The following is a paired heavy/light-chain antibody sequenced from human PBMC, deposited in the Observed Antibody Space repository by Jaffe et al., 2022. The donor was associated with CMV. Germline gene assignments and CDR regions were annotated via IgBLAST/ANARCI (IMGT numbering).Light chain of an antibody. J-gene: IGKJ4*01. Sequence: DIQMTQSPSSLSASVGDRVTITCQASQDISNYLNWYQQKPGKAPKLLIYDASNLETGVPSRFSGSGSGTDFSFTISSLQPEDIATYYCQQYGNLPLTFGGGTKVEIK. V-gene: IGKV1-33*01. CDR3: QQYGNLPLT. CDR2: DAS. CDR1: QDISNY.
Heavy chain of an antibody. V-gene: IGHV4-39*01. CDR3: ARLGYSFIVVVVAPSLGYFDY. CDR2: IYYSGST. J-gene: IGHJ4*02. Sequence: QLQLQESGPGLVKPSETLSLTCTVSGGSISSSDYYWGWIRQPPGKGLEWIGSIYYSGSTYYNPSLKSRVTISVDTSKNQFSLKLTSVTAADTAVYYCARLGYSFIVVVVAPSLGYFDYWGQGTLVTVSS. D-gene: IGHD2-15*01. CDR1: GGSISSSDYY.